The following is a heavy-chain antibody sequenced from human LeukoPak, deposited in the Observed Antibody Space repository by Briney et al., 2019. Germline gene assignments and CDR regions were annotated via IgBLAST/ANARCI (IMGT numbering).Heavy chain of an antibody. Sequence: ASVKVSCKASGYTFNSYYMHWVRQAPGQGLEWMGIINPSGGSTSYAQKFQGRVTMTRDMSTSTVYIELSSLRSEDTAVYYCARDEGLAAAGTLGDYWGQGTLVTVSS. J-gene: IGHJ4*02. CDR1: GYTFNSYY. CDR2: INPSGGST. CDR3: ARDEGLAAAGTLGDY. D-gene: IGHD6-13*01. V-gene: IGHV1-46*02.